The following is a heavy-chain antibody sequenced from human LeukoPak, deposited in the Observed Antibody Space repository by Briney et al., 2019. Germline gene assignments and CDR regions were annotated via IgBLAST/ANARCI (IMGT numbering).Heavy chain of an antibody. CDR2: IYYSGST. CDR3: ARRYPNYWYFDP. D-gene: IGHD2-2*02. V-gene: IGHV4-39*01. Sequence: SETLSLTCTVSGGSISSSGYYWGWIRQPPGKGLEWIGSIYYSGSTYYNPSLKSRVTISVDTSKNQFSLKLSSETAADTAVYYCARRYPNYWYFDPWGRGTLVTVSS. J-gene: IGHJ2*01. CDR1: GGSISSSGYY.